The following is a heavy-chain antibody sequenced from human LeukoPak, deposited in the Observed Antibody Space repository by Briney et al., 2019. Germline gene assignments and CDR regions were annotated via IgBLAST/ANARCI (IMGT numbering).Heavy chain of an antibody. D-gene: IGHD3-3*01. J-gene: IGHJ4*02. V-gene: IGHV4-59*01. Sequence: SETLSLTCTVSGGSISSYYWSWIRQPPGKGLEWIGYIYYSGSTNYNPSLKSLVTISVDTSKNQFSLKLSSVTAAGTAVYYCASSPGDFWSGYRYYFDYWGQGNLVTVSS. CDR1: GGSISSYY. CDR3: ASSPGDFWSGYRYYFDY. CDR2: IYYSGST.